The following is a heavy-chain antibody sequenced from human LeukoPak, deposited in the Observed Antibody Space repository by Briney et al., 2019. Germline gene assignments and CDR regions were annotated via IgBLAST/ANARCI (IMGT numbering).Heavy chain of an antibody. V-gene: IGHV4-30-4*08. D-gene: IGHD6-13*01. Sequence: SETLSLTCTVSGGSISSGDYYWSWIRQPPGKGLEWIGYIYYSGSTYYNPSLKSRVTISVDTSKNQFSLKLSSVTAADTAVYYCARDRIAAAVGAFDIWGQGTMATVSS. CDR3: ARDRIAAAVGAFDI. J-gene: IGHJ3*02. CDR1: GGSISSGDYY. CDR2: IYYSGST.